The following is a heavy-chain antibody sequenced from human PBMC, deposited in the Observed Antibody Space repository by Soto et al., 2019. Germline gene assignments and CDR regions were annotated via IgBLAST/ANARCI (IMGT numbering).Heavy chain of an antibody. CDR1: GFTFSSYA. D-gene: IGHD2-15*01. Sequence: GGSLRLSCAASGFTFSSYAMHWVRQAPGKGLEWVAVISYDGSNKYYADSVKGRFTISRDNSKSTLYLQMSSLRVEDTALYYCAVYCSGGTCYSEAVDIWGQGTMVTVSS. CDR3: AVYCSGGTCYSEAVDI. V-gene: IGHV3-30*04. CDR2: ISYDGSNK. J-gene: IGHJ3*02.